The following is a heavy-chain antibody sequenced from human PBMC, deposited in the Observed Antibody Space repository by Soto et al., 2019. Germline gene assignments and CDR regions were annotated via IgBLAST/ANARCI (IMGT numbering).Heavy chain of an antibody. CDR1: GFSLSTSGVG. D-gene: IGHD2-15*01. V-gene: IGHV2-5*02. CDR2: IYWDDDK. CDR3: AHRPSYCSGGSCYSGFDY. Sequence: SGPTLVNPTQTLTLTCTFSGFSLSTSGVGVGWIRQPPGKDLEWLALIYWDDDKRYSPSLKSRLTITKDTSKNHLVLTMTNMDPVDTATYYCAHRPSYCSGGSCYSGFDYWGQGTLVTVSS. J-gene: IGHJ4*02.